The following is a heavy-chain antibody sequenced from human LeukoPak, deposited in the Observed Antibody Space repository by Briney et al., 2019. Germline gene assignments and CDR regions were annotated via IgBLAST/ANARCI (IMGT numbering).Heavy chain of an antibody. V-gene: IGHV1-69*05. D-gene: IGHD2-2*02. J-gene: IGHJ3*02. CDR1: GGTFSSYA. CDR3: ARVVVVVPAAIPQADAFDI. CDR2: IIPIFGTA. Sequence: SVKVSCKASGGTFSSYAISWVRQAPGQGLEWMGGIIPIFGTANYAQKFQGRVTITTDESTSTAYMELSSLRSEDTAVYYCARVVVVVPAAIPQADAFDIWGQGTMVTVSS.